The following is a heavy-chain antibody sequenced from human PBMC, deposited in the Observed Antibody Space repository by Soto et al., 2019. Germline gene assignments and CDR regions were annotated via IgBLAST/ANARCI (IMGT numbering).Heavy chain of an antibody. V-gene: IGHV1-18*01. Sequence: QVLLVQSGPELKKPGASVKVSCKTSGYTFVNYGISWVRQAPGQGLEWMGWISPHNDNTHYAQKFQGRVTMTTDTSTSTVYMDLRSLRSDDTAVYFCARDTYGNYFDSSDPWCQGTLVTVSA. CDR2: ISPHNDNT. CDR1: GYTFVNYG. CDR3: ARDTYGNYFDSSDP. D-gene: IGHD3-22*01. J-gene: IGHJ5*02.